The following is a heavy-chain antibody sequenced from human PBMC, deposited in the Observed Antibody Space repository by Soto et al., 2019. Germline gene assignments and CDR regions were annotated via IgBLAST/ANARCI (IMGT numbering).Heavy chain of an antibody. J-gene: IGHJ6*02. Sequence: PGGSLRLSCAASGFTVSSNYMSWVRQAPGKGLEWASVIYSGGSTYYADSVKGRFTISRDNSKNTLYLQMNSLRAEDTAVYYCARDRIPTGMDVWGQGATVTVSS. CDR3: ARDRIPTGMDV. CDR1: GFTVSSNY. CDR2: IYSGGST. V-gene: IGHV3-66*01.